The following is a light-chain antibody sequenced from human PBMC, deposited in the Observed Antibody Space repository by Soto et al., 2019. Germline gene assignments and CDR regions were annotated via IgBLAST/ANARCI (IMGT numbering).Light chain of an antibody. CDR3: CSYAGSSTPYV. CDR2: EVS. Sequence: QSALTQPASVSGSPGQSITISCTGTSSDVGGYNYVSWYQQHPGKAPKLMIYEVSNRPSGVSNRFSGSKSGNTASLTISGLQAEDEADYYCCSYAGSSTPYVCGTGTKATVL. J-gene: IGLJ1*01. CDR1: SSDVGGYNY. V-gene: IGLV2-14*01.